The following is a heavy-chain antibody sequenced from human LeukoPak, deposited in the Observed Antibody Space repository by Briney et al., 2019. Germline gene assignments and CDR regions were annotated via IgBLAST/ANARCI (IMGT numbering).Heavy chain of an antibody. CDR1: EFSVGSNY. J-gene: IGHJ5*02. D-gene: IGHD3-10*01. CDR3: ARDWARITMVRGVIISPMHWFDP. Sequence: GGSLRLSCAASEFSVGSNYMTWVRQAPGKGLEWVSLIYSGGSTYYADSVKGRFTISRDNSKNTLYLQMNSLRAEDTAVYYCARDWARITMVRGVIISPMHWFDPWGQGTLVTVSS. CDR2: IYSGGST. V-gene: IGHV3-66*01.